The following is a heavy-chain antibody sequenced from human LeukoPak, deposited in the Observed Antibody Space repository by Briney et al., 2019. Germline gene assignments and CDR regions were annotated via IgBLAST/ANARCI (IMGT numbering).Heavy chain of an antibody. D-gene: IGHD2-2*01. CDR3: AKGTVVVPADRGNWFDP. J-gene: IGHJ5*02. Sequence: GGSLRLSCAASGFTFSSYAMSWVRQAPGKGLEWVSAISGSGGSTYYADSVKGRFTISRDNSKNTLYLQMNSLRAEDTAVYYCAKGTVVVPADRGNWFDPWGQGTLVTVSS. V-gene: IGHV3-23*01. CDR1: GFTFSSYA. CDR2: ISGSGGST.